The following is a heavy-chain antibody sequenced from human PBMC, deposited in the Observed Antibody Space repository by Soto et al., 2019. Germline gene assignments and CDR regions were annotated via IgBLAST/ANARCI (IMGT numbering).Heavy chain of an antibody. V-gene: IGHV1-58*01. D-gene: IGHD3-22*01. CDR3: AARSQRRAYYYDSSGYYHDAFDI. Sequence: QMQLVQSGPEVKKPGTSVKVSCKASGFTFTSSAVQWVRQARGQRLEWIGWIVVGSGNTNYAQKFQERVTITRDMSTSKAYMELSSLRSEDTGVYYCAARSQRRAYYYDSSGYYHDAFDIWGQGTMVTVSS. CDR2: IVVGSGNT. J-gene: IGHJ3*02. CDR1: GFTFTSSA.